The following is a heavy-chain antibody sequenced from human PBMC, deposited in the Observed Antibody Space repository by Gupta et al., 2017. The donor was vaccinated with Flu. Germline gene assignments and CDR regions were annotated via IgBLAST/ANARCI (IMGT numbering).Heavy chain of an antibody. Sequence: EVQLLESGGGLVQPGGSLRLSCAASGFTFGTYAMSWVRQAPGKGLEWGSGISGYGSNTFYADAVKGRFTISRDNSKNTLYLQMNSLRVEDTAIYYCAKRMGGYPTDLQHWGQGTLVTVSS. V-gene: IGHV3-23*01. CDR1: GFTFGTYA. CDR3: AKRMGGYPTDLQH. CDR2: ISGYGSNT. D-gene: IGHD3-22*01. J-gene: IGHJ1*01.